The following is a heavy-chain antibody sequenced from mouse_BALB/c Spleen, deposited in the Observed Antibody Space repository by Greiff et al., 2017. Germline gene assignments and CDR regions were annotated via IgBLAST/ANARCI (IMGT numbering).Heavy chain of an antibody. J-gene: IGHJ4*01. D-gene: IGHD2-12*01. CDR2: IDPANGNT. Sequence: EVQLQQSGAELVKPGASVKLSCTASGFNIKDTYMHWVKQRPEQGLEWIGRIDPANGNTKYDPKFQGKATITADTSSNPAYLQLSSLTSEDTAVYYYAYDGDYYAMDYWGQGTSVTVSS. V-gene: IGHV14-3*02. CDR3: AYDGDYYAMDY. CDR1: GFNIKDTY.